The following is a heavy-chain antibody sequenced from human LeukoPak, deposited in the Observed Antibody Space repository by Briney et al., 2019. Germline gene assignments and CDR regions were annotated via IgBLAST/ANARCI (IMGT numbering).Heavy chain of an antibody. CDR1: GYTFTSYY. Sequence: GGSLRLSCAASGYTFTSYYMHWVRQAPGQGLEWMGIINPSGGSTSYAQKFQGRVTMTRDTSTSTVYMELSSLRSEDTAVYYCASPGSYGGGYWGQGTLVTVSS. CDR3: ASPGSYGGGY. CDR2: INPSGGST. D-gene: IGHD1-26*01. J-gene: IGHJ4*02. V-gene: IGHV1-46*01.